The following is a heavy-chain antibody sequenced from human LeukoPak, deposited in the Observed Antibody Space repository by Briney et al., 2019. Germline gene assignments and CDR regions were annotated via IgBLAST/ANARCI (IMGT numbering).Heavy chain of an antibody. CDR1: GFSFSTYA. CDR2: IWHDASHT. J-gene: IGHJ4*02. CDR3: ARDGPGIAAAAPRY. Sequence: GGSLRLSCAASGFSFSTYAMHWVRQAPGKGLEWVALIWHDASHTFYTDSVKGRFTISRDNSKNTVYLQMNSLGGEDTAVYYCARDGPGIAAAAPRYWGQGTLVTVSS. V-gene: IGHV3-33*01. D-gene: IGHD6-13*01.